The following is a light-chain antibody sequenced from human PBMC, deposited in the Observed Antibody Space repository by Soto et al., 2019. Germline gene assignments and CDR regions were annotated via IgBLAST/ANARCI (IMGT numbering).Light chain of an antibody. J-gene: IGLJ3*02. Sequence: QSVLTQPASVSGSPGQSITISCTGTSSDDGGYNYVCWYQHHPGKAPKLIIYDVTNRPSGVSNRFSGSKSGNTASLTISGLQAEDEAEYYCSSYTSSSTWVFGGGTKVTVL. CDR3: SSYTSSSTWV. CDR1: SSDDGGYNY. V-gene: IGLV2-14*03. CDR2: DVT.